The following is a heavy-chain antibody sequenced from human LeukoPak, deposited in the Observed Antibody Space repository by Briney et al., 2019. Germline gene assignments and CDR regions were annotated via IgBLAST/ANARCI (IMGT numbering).Heavy chain of an antibody. J-gene: IGHJ4*02. CDR2: IKSKTDGGTT. Sequence: GGSLRLSCAASGFTFSNAWMSWVRQAPGKGLEWVGRIKSKTDGGTTDYAAPVKGRFTISRDDSKNTLYLQMNSLKTEDTAVYYCTTHGAVGHCSGGSCPTLFFVDYWGQGTLVTVSS. V-gene: IGHV3-15*01. CDR1: GFTFSNAW. CDR3: TTHGAVGHCSGGSCPTLFFVDY. D-gene: IGHD2-15*01.